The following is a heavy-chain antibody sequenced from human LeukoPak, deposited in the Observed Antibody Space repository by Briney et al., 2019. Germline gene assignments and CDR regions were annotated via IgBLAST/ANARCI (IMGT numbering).Heavy chain of an antibody. CDR3: AELGITMIGGV. J-gene: IGHJ6*04. CDR2: ISSSSSTI. CDR1: GFTFSSYS. D-gene: IGHD3-10*02. V-gene: IGHV3-48*04. Sequence: QTGGSLRLSCAASGFTFSSYSMNWVRQAPGKGLEWVSYISSSSSTIYYADSVKGRFTISRDNAKNSLYLQMNSVRAEDTAVYYCAELGITMIGGVWGKGTTVTISS.